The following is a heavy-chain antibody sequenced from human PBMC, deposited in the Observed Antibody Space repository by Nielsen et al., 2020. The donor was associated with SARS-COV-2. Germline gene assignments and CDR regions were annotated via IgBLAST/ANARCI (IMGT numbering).Heavy chain of an antibody. J-gene: IGHJ3*02. CDR3: ASSSGSYLEGAFDI. CDR1: GGSISSGGYY. D-gene: IGHD1-26*01. Sequence: SETLSLTCTVSGGSISSGGYYWSWIRQHPGKGLEWIGYIYYSGSTYYNPSLKSRVTISVDTSKNQFSLKLSSVTAADTAVYYCASSSGSYLEGAFDIWGQGTMVTVSS. CDR2: IYYSGST. V-gene: IGHV4-31*03.